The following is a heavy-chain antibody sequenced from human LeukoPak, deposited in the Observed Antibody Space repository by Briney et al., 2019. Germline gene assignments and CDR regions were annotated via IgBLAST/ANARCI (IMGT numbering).Heavy chain of an antibody. CDR1: GFTFASYS. D-gene: IGHD5-12*01. CDR3: AKVYGYSGYDLAA. CDR2: ISGDSTYI. V-gene: IGHV3-21*04. Sequence: GGSLRLSCAASGFTFASYSMNWVRQAPGKGLEWVSSISGDSTYIYNAGSVKGRFTISRDNAQASLYLQMNSLRVEDTALYYCAKVYGYSGYDLAAWGQGTLVTVSS. J-gene: IGHJ4*02.